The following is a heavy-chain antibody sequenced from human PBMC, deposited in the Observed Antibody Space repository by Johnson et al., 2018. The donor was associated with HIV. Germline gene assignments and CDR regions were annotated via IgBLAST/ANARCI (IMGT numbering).Heavy chain of an antibody. CDR3: ARARYGDLLNLDAFDI. CDR1: GFTFSSYD. Sequence: VQLVESGGGLVKPGGSLRLPCAASGFTFSSYDMHWVRQATGKGLEWVSAIGTAGDTYYPGSVKGRFTISRENAKNSLYLQMNSLRAEDTALYYCARARYGDLLNLDAFDIWGQGTMVTVSS. V-gene: IGHV3-13*01. J-gene: IGHJ3*02. CDR2: IGTAGDT. D-gene: IGHD4-17*01.